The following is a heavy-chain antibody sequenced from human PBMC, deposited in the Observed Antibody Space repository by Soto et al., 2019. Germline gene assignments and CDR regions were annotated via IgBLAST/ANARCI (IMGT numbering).Heavy chain of an antibody. Sequence: QVQLVESGGGVVQPGRSLRLSCAASGFTFSSYGMHWVRQAPGKGLEWVAVISYDGSNKYYADSVKGRFTISRDNSKNTLYLQMNSLRAEDTAVYYCAKVLLWGTVTTSDYWGQGTLVTVSS. CDR2: ISYDGSNK. J-gene: IGHJ4*02. D-gene: IGHD4-17*01. CDR1: GFTFSSYG. V-gene: IGHV3-30*18. CDR3: AKVLLWGTVTTSDY.